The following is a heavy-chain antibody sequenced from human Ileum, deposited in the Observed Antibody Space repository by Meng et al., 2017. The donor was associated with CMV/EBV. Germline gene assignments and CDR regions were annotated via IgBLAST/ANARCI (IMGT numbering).Heavy chain of an antibody. V-gene: IGHV3-30*18. J-gene: IGHJ3*01. CDR1: GVAFRNNY. CDR2: SPYYGDDA. Sequence: GESLKISCSGSGVAFRNNYLHWVRQAPGKGPEWLSLSPYYGDDAYYAASVRGRFTISKDNSGNVVTLQMNNLRSEDMAVYYCVKSRATLGAFDLWGRGTQVTVSS. CDR3: VKSRATLGAFDL.